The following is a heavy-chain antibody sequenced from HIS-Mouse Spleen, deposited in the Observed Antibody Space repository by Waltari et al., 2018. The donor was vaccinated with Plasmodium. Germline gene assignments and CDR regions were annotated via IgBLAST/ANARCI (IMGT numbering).Heavy chain of an antibody. CDR2: IKQEGSEK. J-gene: IGHJ2*01. V-gene: IGHV3-7*01. Sequence: EVQLVESGGGLVQPGGSLRLSCAASGFTFRSYWMSWVRQAPGKGLEWVANIKQEGSEKYYGDSVKGRFTISRDNAKNSLYLQMNSLRAEDTAVYYCASSWYWYFDLWGRGTLVTVSS. CDR1: GFTFRSYW. D-gene: IGHD6-13*01. CDR3: ASSWYWYFDL.